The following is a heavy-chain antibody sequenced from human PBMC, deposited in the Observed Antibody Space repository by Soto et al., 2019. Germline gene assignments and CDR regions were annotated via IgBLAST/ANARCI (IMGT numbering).Heavy chain of an antibody. D-gene: IGHD4-17*01. J-gene: IGHJ4*02. Sequence: QVQLVQSGAEVKKPGSSVKVSCKASGGTFSSYTISWVRQAPGQGLEWMGRIIPILGIANYAQKFQGRVTITADKPTSTAYMELSSLRSEDTAVYYCARDRKTTVTPLGYWGQGTLVTVSS. CDR1: GGTFSSYT. CDR2: IIPILGIA. CDR3: ARDRKTTVTPLGY. V-gene: IGHV1-69*08.